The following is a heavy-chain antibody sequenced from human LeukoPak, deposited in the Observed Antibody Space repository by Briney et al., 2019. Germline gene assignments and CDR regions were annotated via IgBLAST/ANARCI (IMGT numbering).Heavy chain of an antibody. V-gene: IGHV1-2*06. Sequence: ASVKVSCKASGYTFTGYYMHWVRQAPGQGLEWMGRINPNSGGTNYAQKFQGRVTMTRDTSISTAYMELSRLRSDDTAVYYCASPPVHYYDSSGYYDASDIWGQGTMVTVSS. CDR1: GYTFTGYY. J-gene: IGHJ3*02. CDR2: INPNSGGT. D-gene: IGHD3-22*01. CDR3: ASPPVHYYDSSGYYDASDI.